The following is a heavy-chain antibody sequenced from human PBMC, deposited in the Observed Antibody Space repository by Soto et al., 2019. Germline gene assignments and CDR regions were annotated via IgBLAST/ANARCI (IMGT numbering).Heavy chain of an antibody. Sequence: VLLLESGGGVVQPGRSLRLSCTASGFTFNSYGFNWVRQAPGKGLEWVAVIWYDGNTKYYADSVKGRFTISRDNLRSTVYLQMNSLTAEDTAVYYCARPLVAPVAGPYYYGMDVWGQGTTVTVSS. D-gene: IGHD6-19*01. V-gene: IGHV3-33*01. CDR2: IWYDGNTK. CDR1: GFTFNSYG. CDR3: ARPLVAPVAGPYYYGMDV. J-gene: IGHJ6*02.